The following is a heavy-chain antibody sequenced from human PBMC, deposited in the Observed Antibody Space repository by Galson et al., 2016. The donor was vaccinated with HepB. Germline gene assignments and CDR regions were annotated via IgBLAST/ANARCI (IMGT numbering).Heavy chain of an antibody. CDR3: AKAGYYEPYYDYYMDV. J-gene: IGHJ6*03. CDR1: GFTFSSYA. V-gene: IGHV3-23*01. CDR2: ISGSGGST. D-gene: IGHD3-22*01. Sequence: SLRLSCAASGFTFSSYAMSWVRQAPGKGLEWVSAISGSGGSTYYADSVKGRFTISRDNSKNTLYLQMDSLRAEDTAVYYCAKAGYYEPYYDYYMDVWGKGTTVTVSS.